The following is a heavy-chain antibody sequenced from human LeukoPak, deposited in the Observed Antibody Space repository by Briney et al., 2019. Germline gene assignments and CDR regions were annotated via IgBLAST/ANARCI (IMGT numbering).Heavy chain of an antibody. Sequence: PSETLSLTCTVSGGSISSSSYYWGWIRQPPGKGLEWIGSIYYSGSTYYNPSLKSRVTISVDTSKNQFSLKLSSATAADTAVYYCARLPYSSSWFLDYWGQGTLVTVSS. CDR3: ARLPYSSSWFLDY. CDR1: GGSISSSSYY. V-gene: IGHV4-39*01. CDR2: IYYSGST. J-gene: IGHJ4*02. D-gene: IGHD6-13*01.